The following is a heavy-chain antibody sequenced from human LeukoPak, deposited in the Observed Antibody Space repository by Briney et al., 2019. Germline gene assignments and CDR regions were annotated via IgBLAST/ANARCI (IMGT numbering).Heavy chain of an antibody. D-gene: IGHD6-6*01. CDR3: ASEPSSIAARPRFYYFDY. CDR2: IYTSGSI. V-gene: IGHV4-4*07. CDR1: GVSISSYY. Sequence: KPSETLSLTCTVSGVSISSYYWSWIRQPAGKGLEGIGRIYTSGSINYNPPLKSRVTMSVDTSKNQFSLKLSSVTAADTAVYYCASEPSSIAARPRFYYFDYWGQGTLVTVSS. J-gene: IGHJ4*02.